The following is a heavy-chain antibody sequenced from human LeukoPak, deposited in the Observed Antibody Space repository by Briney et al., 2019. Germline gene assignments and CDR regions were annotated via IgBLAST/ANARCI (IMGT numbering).Heavy chain of an antibody. D-gene: IGHD6-6*01. Sequence: SVTVSCKASGGTFISYAISWVRQAPGQGLEWMGGIIPIFGTANYAQKFQGRVTITTDESTSTAYMELSSLRSEDTAVYYCARDLVGYSSSSVLDYWGQGTLGTVSS. J-gene: IGHJ4*02. CDR2: IIPIFGTA. V-gene: IGHV1-69*05. CDR1: GGTFISYA. CDR3: ARDLVGYSSSSVLDY.